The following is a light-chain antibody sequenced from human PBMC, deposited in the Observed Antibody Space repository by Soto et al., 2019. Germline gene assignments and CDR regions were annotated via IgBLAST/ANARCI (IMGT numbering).Light chain of an antibody. CDR1: QSISSY. V-gene: IGKV1-39*01. J-gene: IGKJ2*01. Sequence: DIQMTQSPSSLSASVGDRVTITCRASQSISSYLNWYQQKPGTAPQLLIYAASSLQSWVPSRFSGSGSGTDFTLTISSLQPEDFATYYCQQSYSTPRTFGQGTKLEIK. CDR3: QQSYSTPRT. CDR2: AAS.